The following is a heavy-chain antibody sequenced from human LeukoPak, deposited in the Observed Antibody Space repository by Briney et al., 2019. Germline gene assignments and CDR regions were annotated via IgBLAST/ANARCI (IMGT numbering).Heavy chain of an antibody. D-gene: IGHD2-21*02. V-gene: IGHV3-23*01. J-gene: IGHJ4*02. CDR1: GFTFSSHA. CDR3: AKWGCSGSDCYPFDY. CDR2: MSGSGGST. Sequence: PGGSLRLSCAGSGFTFSSHAMSWVRQAPGKGLERVSAMSGSGGSTYYADSVKGRFTISRDNSKNTLYLQMNSLRAEDTAVYYCAKWGCSGSDCYPFDYWGQGTLVTVSS.